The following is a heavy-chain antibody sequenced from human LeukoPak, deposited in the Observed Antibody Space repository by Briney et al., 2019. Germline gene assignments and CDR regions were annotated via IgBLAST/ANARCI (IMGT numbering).Heavy chain of an antibody. CDR2: VYYSGGT. D-gene: IGHD4-23*01. Sequence: SETLSITCTVSGGSISSRSYYGGWIRQPPGKGLEWIGSVYYSGGTYYNPSLKSRVSISVDTSKNQFSLRLTSVTAADTAVYFCARGYGDKSIWFDPWGQGTLVTVSS. V-gene: IGHV4-39*01. CDR3: ARGYGDKSIWFDP. J-gene: IGHJ5*02. CDR1: GGSISSRSYY.